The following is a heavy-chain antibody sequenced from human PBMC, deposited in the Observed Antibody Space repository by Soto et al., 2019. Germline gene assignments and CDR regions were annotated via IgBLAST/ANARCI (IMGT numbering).Heavy chain of an antibody. D-gene: IGHD6-6*01. V-gene: IGHV4-59*11. CDR3: ARRDYSTSYIGPFDC. CDR1: GGSISIHY. CDR2: VHYSGST. J-gene: IGHJ4*02. Sequence: PSETLSLTCVGSGGSISIHYWSWIRQPPGSGLEWIGFVHYSGSTNYSPSLKSRVTMSVDTSKNQFFLNLTSVTAADTDLYFCARRDYSTSYIGPFDCWGKGILVTVSS.